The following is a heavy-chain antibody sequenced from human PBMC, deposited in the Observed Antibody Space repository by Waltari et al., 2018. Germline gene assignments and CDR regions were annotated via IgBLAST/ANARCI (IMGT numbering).Heavy chain of an antibody. CDR3: ARSSWYSLIDY. CDR2: IYYSGST. J-gene: IGHJ4*02. CDR1: GGSISSSSYY. Sequence: QLQLQESGPGLVKPSETLSLTCTVSGGSISSSSYYWGWIRQPPGKGLEWIGSIYYSGSTYYNPSLKSRVTISVDTSKNQFSLKLSSVTAADTAVYYCARSSWYSLIDYWGQGTLVTVSS. V-gene: IGHV4-39*01. D-gene: IGHD6-13*01.